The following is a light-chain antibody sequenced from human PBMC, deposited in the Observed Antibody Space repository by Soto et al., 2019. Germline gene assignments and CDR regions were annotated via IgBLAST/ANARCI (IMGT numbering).Light chain of an antibody. CDR1: NIGSKS. V-gene: IGLV3-21*02. CDR2: DDS. CDR3: QVWDPDTDYVI. Sequence: SYELTQPPSVSLSPGQTARITFGGDNIGSKSVHWDQVRPGQAPVLVVHDDSDRPSGIPDRFSGSNSGNTATLTITRVEAGDEAEYFCQVWDPDTDYVIFGGGTKVTVL. J-gene: IGLJ2*01.